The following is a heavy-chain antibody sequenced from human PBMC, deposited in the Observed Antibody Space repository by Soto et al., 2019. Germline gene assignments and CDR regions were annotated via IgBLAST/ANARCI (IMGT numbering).Heavy chain of an antibody. CDR1: GGSISSYY. V-gene: IGHV4-59*01. Sequence: TSETLSLTCTVSGGSISSYYWSWIRQPPGKGLEWIGYIYYSGSTNYNPSLKSRVTISVDTSKNQFSLKLSSVTAADTAVYYCARDGDGYNTFDYWGQGTLVPVSS. D-gene: IGHD5-12*01. CDR3: ARDGDGYNTFDY. J-gene: IGHJ4*02. CDR2: IYYSGST.